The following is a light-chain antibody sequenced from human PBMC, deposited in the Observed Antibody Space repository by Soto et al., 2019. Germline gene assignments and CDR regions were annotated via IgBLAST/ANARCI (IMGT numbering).Light chain of an antibody. J-gene: IGKJ1*01. Sequence: DVVMTQSPLSLPVTLGQPASISCRSTQSLVYSDGNTHLNWFQQRPGQSQRRLISEVSNRDSGVPDIFSGSGSGTDFTLKISRVAAEDFAVYYCMHGAHWPWTFGHGTKVEI. CDR3: MHGAHWPWT. CDR2: EVS. V-gene: IGKV2-30*01. CDR1: QSLVYSDGNTH.